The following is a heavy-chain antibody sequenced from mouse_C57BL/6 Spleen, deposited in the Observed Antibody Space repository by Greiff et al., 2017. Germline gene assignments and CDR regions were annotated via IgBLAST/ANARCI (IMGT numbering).Heavy chain of an antibody. CDR1: GYTFTSYW. CDR2: IYPGSGST. J-gene: IGHJ3*01. D-gene: IGHD2-4*01. Sequence: QVQLQQPGAELVKPGASVKMSCKASGYTFTSYWITWVKQRPGQGLEWTGDIYPGSGSTNYNEKFKSKATLTVATSSSTASMQLSILTSEDSAGYYCARVGLWDYDEFAYWGQGTLVTVSA. CDR3: ARVGLWDYDEFAY. V-gene: IGHV1-55*01.